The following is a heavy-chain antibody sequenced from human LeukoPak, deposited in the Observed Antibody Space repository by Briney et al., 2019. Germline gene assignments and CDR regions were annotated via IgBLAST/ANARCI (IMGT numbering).Heavy chain of an antibody. CDR1: GYSFTSYW. J-gene: IGHJ5*02. Sequence: GESLKISCKGSGYSFTSYWIGWVRQMPGKGLEWTGIIYPGDSDTRYSPSFQGQVTMSADKSISTAYLQWSSLKASDTAMYYCARLAYYYGSGSFTSFDPWGQGTLVTVSS. CDR3: ARLAYYYGSGSFTSFDP. V-gene: IGHV5-51*01. D-gene: IGHD3-10*01. CDR2: IYPGDSDT.